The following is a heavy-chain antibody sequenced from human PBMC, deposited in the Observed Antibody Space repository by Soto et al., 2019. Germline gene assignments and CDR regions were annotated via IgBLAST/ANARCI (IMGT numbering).Heavy chain of an antibody. CDR2: ISYDGSNK. J-gene: IGHJ4*02. Sequence: GGFLRLSCAASGFTFSSYAMHWVRQAPGKGLEWVAVISYDGSNKYYADSVKGRFTISRDNSKNTLYLQMNSLRAEDTAVYYCARGIGASGSYSFDYWGQGTLVTVSS. CDR3: ARGIGASGSYSFDY. CDR1: GFTFSSYA. D-gene: IGHD1-26*01. V-gene: IGHV3-30-3*01.